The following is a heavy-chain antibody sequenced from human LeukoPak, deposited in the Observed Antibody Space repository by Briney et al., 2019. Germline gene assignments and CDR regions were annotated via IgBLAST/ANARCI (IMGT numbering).Heavy chain of an antibody. Sequence: GGSLRLSCAASGFTFSSYAMHWVRQAPGKGLEWVAVISYDGSNKYYADSVKGRFTISRDNSKNTLYLQMNSLRAEDTAVYYCARGAMVXXXXXXXXXXXDVXXXGXTVTV. J-gene: IGHJ6*01. CDR3: ARGAMVXXXXXXXXXXXDV. CDR1: GFTFSSYA. V-gene: IGHV3-30-3*01. D-gene: IGHD5-18*01. CDR2: ISYDGSNK.